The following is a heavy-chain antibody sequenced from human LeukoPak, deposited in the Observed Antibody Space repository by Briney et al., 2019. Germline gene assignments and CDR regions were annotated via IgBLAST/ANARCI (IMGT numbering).Heavy chain of an antibody. CDR1: GGSIRRSY. D-gene: IGHD4-11*01. J-gene: IGHJ5*02. CDR2: FYLSGS. CDR3: ARGGPTGALDDNWFDP. V-gene: IGHV4-4*09. Sequence: SETLSLTCTVSGGSIRRSYWSWIRQPPGRGLEWIGYFYLSGSNYNPSLKSRVTMSLDTSKNQFSLRLSPVTAADTSVYYCARGGPTGALDDNWFDPWGQGPLVTVSS.